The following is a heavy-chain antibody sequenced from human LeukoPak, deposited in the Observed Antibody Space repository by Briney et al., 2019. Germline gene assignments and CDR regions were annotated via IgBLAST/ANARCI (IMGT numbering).Heavy chain of an antibody. CDR2: IYYSGST. CDR3: ARWSYYYESSGYSYWDFDH. Sequence: SETLSLTCTVSGGSISIFSWSCIRQPPGKGLEWIGYIYYSGSTNYNPSLKSRVTISVDTSKNQFSLRLSSVTAADTAVYYCARWSYYYESSGYSYWDFDHCGQGTLVTVSS. D-gene: IGHD3-22*01. V-gene: IGHV4-59*01. CDR1: GGSISIFS. J-gene: IGHJ4*02.